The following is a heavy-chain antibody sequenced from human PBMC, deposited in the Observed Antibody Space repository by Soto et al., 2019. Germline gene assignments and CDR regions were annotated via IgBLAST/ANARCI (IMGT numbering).Heavy chain of an antibody. CDR2: IYWDDDK. CDR1: SLSTSGVG. CDR3: AHSRTTRLLDH. Sequence: SGPTLVNPTQTLTLTCSLSTSGVGVGWIRQPPGKALEWLALIYWDDDKRYSPSLNSRLTITKDTSKNQVVLTMTNMDPVDTATYYCAHSRTTRLLDHWGQGTLVTVSS. D-gene: IGHD1-1*01. V-gene: IGHV2-5*02. J-gene: IGHJ4*02.